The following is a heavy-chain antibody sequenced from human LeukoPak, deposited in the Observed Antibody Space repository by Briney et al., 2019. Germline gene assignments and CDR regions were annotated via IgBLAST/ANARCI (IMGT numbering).Heavy chain of an antibody. CDR1: GGSISSRNW. CDR3: ARASHDYGDYSHFDY. V-gene: IGHV4-4*02. Sequence: NPSETLSLTCAVSGGSISSRNWWSWVRQPPGKGLEWIGEIYHSGSTNYSPSLKTRVTISVDKSKNQFSLKLSSVTAADTAVYYCARASHDYGDYSHFDYWGQGTLVTVSS. J-gene: IGHJ4*02. D-gene: IGHD4-17*01. CDR2: IYHSGST.